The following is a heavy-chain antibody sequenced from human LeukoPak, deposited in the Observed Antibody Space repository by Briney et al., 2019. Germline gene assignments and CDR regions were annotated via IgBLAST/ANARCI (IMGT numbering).Heavy chain of an antibody. CDR3: ARGRVGATAYGMDV. D-gene: IGHD1-26*01. CDR2: IYPGDSDT. J-gene: IGHJ6*03. CDR1: GYSFTSYW. V-gene: IGHV5-51*01. Sequence: GESLKISCQGSGYSFTSYWIGWVRQMPGKGLEWMGIIYPGDSDTTYSPSFQGQVTISADRSVSTAYLQWSSLKASDSAMYYCARGRVGATAYGMDVWAKGPRSPSP.